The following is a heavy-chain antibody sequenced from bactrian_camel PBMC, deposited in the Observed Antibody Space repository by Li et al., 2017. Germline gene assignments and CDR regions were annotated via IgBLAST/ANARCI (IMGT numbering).Heavy chain of an antibody. CDR2: TDVDGT. CDR1: EYIGC. D-gene: IGHD3*01. CDR3: VAGWWCGPKWTQAATYNF. V-gene: IGHV3S53*01. J-gene: IGHJ4*01. Sequence: HVQLVESGGGSVQAGGSLRLSCVASEYIGCMGWFRQAPGKMREVVAATDVDGTYYATSVKGRFTISQDNPCTVSLQMNSLKREDTAMYYCVAGWWCGPKWTQAATYNFWGQGTQVTVS.